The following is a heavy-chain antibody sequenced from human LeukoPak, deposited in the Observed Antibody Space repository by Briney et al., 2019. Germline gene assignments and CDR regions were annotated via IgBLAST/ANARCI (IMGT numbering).Heavy chain of an antibody. V-gene: IGHV1-18*01. J-gene: IGHJ4*02. CDR2: ISVFNGNK. Sequence: KPGASVKVSCKASGYTFTTYGISWARQAPGQGLEWMGWISVFNGNKRYAQKFQGRVTLTTDTSTSTAYMEVGSLRSDDTAVYYCARDHFDFLAGYYDYWGQGTLVSASS. D-gene: IGHD3-9*01. CDR1: GYTFTTYG. CDR3: ARDHFDFLAGYYDY.